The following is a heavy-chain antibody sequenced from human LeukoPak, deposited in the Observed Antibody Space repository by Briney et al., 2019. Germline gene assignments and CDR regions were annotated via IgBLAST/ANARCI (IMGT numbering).Heavy chain of an antibody. CDR2: INPSGGST. CDR1: GYTFTGYY. J-gene: IGHJ4*02. D-gene: IGHD3-9*01. CDR3: ARDGVLRYFDWEEGYFDY. V-gene: IGHV1-46*01. Sequence: ASVKVSCKASGYTFTGYYMHWVRQAPGQGLEWMGIINPSGGSTSYAQKFQGRVTMTRDTSTSTVYMELSSLRSEDTAVYYCARDGVLRYFDWEEGYFDYWGQGTLVTVSS.